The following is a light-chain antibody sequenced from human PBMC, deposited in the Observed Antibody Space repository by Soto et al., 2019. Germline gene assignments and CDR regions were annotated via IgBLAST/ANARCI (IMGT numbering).Light chain of an antibody. J-gene: IGLJ1*01. CDR1: SSDVGGYNY. CDR3: SSYTSASTLLYL. CDR2: GVT. V-gene: IGLV2-14*01. Sequence: QSALTQPASVSGSPRQSITISCTGTSSDVGGYNYVSWYQQHPGIAPKLLIYGVTNRPSGVSTRFSGSKSGNTASLTISGLQAEDEADYHCSSYTSASTLLYLFGTGTKLTVL.